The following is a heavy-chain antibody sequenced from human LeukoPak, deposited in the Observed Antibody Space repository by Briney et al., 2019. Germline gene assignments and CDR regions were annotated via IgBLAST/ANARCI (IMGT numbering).Heavy chain of an antibody. CDR1: GYSFTSYW. CDR3: ARHYYDSSGYYSAFDY. V-gene: IGHV5-51*01. Sequence: LNIPWQGSGYSFTSYWLGWVRQMPGKGLECVGIIYPVDSDTRYSPSFQGQVTVSADKSISTASLHWSRLKASDTATYYCARHYYDSSGYYSAFDYWGQGTLVTVSS. CDR2: IYPVDSDT. J-gene: IGHJ4*02. D-gene: IGHD3-22*01.